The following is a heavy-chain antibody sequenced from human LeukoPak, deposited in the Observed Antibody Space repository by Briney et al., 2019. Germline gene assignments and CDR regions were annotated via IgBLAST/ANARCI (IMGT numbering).Heavy chain of an antibody. V-gene: IGHV1-2*02. CDR2: INPNSGGT. D-gene: IGHD2-2*01. CDR3: ATTWGYCSSTSCYQIDY. J-gene: IGHJ4*02. Sequence: ASVKVSCKASGYTFTGYYMHWVRQAPGQGLEWMGWINPNSGGTNYAQKFQGRVTMTRDTSISTAYMELSRLRSDDTAVYYCATTWGYCSSTSCYQIDYWGQGTLVTVSS. CDR1: GYTFTGYY.